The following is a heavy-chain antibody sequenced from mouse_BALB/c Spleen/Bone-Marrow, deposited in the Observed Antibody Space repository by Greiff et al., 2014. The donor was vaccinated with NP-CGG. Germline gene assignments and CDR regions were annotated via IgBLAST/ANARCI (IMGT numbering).Heavy chain of an antibody. CDR2: ISSGGSYT. CDR3: AREEYGNLGAWFAY. V-gene: IGHV5-9-1*01. CDR1: GFTFSSYA. Sequence: EVKLVESGGGLVKPGGSLKLSCAASGFTFSSYAMSWVRQTPEKRLEWVATISSGGSYTYYPDSVKGRFTISRDNAKNTLYLQMSSLRSEDTAIYYCAREEYGNLGAWFAYWGQGTLVTVSA. D-gene: IGHD2-10*02. J-gene: IGHJ3*01.